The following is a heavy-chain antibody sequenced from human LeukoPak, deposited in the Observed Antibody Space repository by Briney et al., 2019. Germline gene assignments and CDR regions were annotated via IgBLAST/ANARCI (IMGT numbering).Heavy chain of an antibody. CDR3: ARRFYDCLTGHPWYDY. CDR2: MNLNSGNT. CDR1: GYTFTSYD. D-gene: IGHD3-9*01. V-gene: IGHV1-8*01. Sequence: ASVGVSCKASGYTFTSYDINWLRQAPGQALEWAGWMNLNSGNTGYAQTCQGKLTMTKNPSIKTAYMELSSLRSEDTAVYYGARRFYDCLTGHPWYDYWGQGTLVTVSS. J-gene: IGHJ4*02.